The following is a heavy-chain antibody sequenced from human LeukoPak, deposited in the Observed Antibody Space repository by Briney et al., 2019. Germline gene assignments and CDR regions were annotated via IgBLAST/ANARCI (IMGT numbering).Heavy chain of an antibody. Sequence: SVKLSCKASGCTFSNYGISWVRQAPGQGLEWMGRIIPILGIVNYAQNFQGRVTITADKSTSTAYMELSSLRSEDTAVYYWASPCVYSSSSGDAFDIWGQGTMVTISS. J-gene: IGHJ3*02. CDR3: ASPCVYSSSSGDAFDI. CDR1: GCTFSNYG. D-gene: IGHD6-13*01. CDR2: IIPILGIV. V-gene: IGHV1-69*04.